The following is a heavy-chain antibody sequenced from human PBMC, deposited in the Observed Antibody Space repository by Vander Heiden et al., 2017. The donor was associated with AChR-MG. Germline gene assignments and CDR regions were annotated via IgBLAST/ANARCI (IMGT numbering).Heavy chain of an antibody. Sequence: ELQPVASAGGLVQSGGSLRLSCAASGFSFSNSWTSWVRQAPGKGLEWVANIKQDGSEKYYVDSVKGRFTISRDNAENSLYLQMNSLRDEDTAVYYCARGQQWLPLAFDIWGQGTMVTVSS. CDR3: ARGQQWLPLAFDI. J-gene: IGHJ3*02. D-gene: IGHD6-19*01. CDR1: GFSFSNSW. CDR2: IKQDGSEK. V-gene: IGHV3-7*01.